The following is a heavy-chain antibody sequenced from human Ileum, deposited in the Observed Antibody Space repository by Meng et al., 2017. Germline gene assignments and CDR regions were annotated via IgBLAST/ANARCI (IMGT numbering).Heavy chain of an antibody. J-gene: IGHJ4*02. CDR3: ASDLAYAEVDN. CDR1: CGFINIIIW. Sequence: LQWSCPALLTPPWTLSLLCAGSCGFINIIIWWSWVRKPPGKGLEWIGRIYHSGGTNYNPSLKSRVTISIDKSKNQFSLKLSSVTAADTAVYYCASDLAYAEVDNWGLGTLVTVFS. V-gene: IGHV4-4*03. CDR2: IYHSGGT. D-gene: IGHD2-21*01.